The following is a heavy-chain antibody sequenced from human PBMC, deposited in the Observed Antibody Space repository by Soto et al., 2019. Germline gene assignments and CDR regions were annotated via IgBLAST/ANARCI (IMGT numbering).Heavy chain of an antibody. CDR1: NTSISSSNW. CDR2: IYHTGRT. Sequence: QVQLQESGPSLVKPSGTLSLTCVITNTSISSSNWWSWVRQAPGKGREWIGEIYHTGRTNNAPSLKSRVTMSIDKSNSRFSLRLTSLTAADTAVYYCVRDEAHYDILTGSSLGRAFDIWGQGTMVTVSS. D-gene: IGHD3-9*01. CDR3: VRDEAHYDILTGSSLGRAFDI. J-gene: IGHJ3*02. V-gene: IGHV4-4*02.